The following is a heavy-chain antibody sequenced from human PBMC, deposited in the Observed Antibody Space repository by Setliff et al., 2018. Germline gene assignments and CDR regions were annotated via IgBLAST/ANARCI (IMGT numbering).Heavy chain of an antibody. Sequence: GASVKVSCKASGYTFTSYDINWVRQATGQGLEWMGWINPNSGNTGYAQNFQGRVTMTRNTSISTAYMELSSLRFEDTAVYYCARGLRHNFWSGYYLVAVNYWGQGTLVTVSS. CDR3: ARGLRHNFWSGYYLVAVNY. CDR1: GYTFTSYD. J-gene: IGHJ4*02. D-gene: IGHD3-3*01. CDR2: INPNSGNT. V-gene: IGHV1-8*02.